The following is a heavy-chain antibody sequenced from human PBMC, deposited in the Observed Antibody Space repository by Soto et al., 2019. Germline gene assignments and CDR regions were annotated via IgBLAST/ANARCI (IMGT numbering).Heavy chain of an antibody. CDR3: VRDGTKTLRDWFDP. CDR1: GASISGYY. CDR2: IYATGTT. J-gene: IGHJ5*02. V-gene: IGHV4-4*07. D-gene: IGHD1-1*01. Sequence: SETLSLTCTVSGASISGYYWSWIRKSAGKGLEWIGRIYATGTTDYNPSLKSRVMMSVDTSKKQFSLRLRSVTAADTAVYYCVRDGTKTLRDWFDPWGQGTSVTVSS.